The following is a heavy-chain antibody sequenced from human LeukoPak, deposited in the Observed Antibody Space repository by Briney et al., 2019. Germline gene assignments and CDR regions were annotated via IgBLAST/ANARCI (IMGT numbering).Heavy chain of an antibody. D-gene: IGHD5-24*01. CDR1: GFTFSSYA. V-gene: IGHV3-30-3*01. J-gene: IGHJ4*02. Sequence: GGSLRLSCAASGFTFSSYAMHWVRQAPGKGLEWVAVISYDGSNKYYADSVKGRFTISRDNSKNTLYLQMNSLRAEDTAVYYCAREGGDGYNMEHDYWGQGTLVTVSS. CDR2: ISYDGSNK. CDR3: AREGGDGYNMEHDY.